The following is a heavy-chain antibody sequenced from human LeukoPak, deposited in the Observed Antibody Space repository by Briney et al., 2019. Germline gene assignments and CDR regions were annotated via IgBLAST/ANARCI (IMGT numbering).Heavy chain of an antibody. V-gene: IGHV1-8*01. CDR2: MNPNSGNT. CDR1: GYTFTSYD. D-gene: IGHD3-16*01. J-gene: IGHJ4*02. Sequence: ASVKVSCKASGYTFTSYDINWVRQATGQGLEWMGWMNPNSGNTGYAQKFQGRVTMTRNTSISTAYMELSSLRSEDTAVYYCARGVRITFGGVILYYFDYWGQGTLVTVSS. CDR3: ARGVRITFGGVILYYFDY.